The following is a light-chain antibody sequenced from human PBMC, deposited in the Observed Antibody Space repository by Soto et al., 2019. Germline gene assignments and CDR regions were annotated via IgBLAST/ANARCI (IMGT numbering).Light chain of an antibody. Sequence: DIQMTQSPSTLSASVGDRVTITCRASQSISSWLAWYQQKPGKAPKLLIYDASSLESGVPSRFSGSGSGTEFTLTISSLQPDYFATYYCQQYNSYPYTFRQGPKLEIK. V-gene: IGKV1-5*01. CDR1: QSISSW. J-gene: IGKJ2*01. CDR2: DAS. CDR3: QQYNSYPYT.